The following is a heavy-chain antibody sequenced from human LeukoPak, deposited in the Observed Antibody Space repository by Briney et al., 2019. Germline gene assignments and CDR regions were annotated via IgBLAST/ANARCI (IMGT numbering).Heavy chain of an antibody. CDR3: ARHLAYCGGDCYSDFDY. V-gene: IGHV4-39*01. J-gene: IGHJ4*02. D-gene: IGHD2-21*02. CDR1: GGSISSSSYY. Sequence: PSETLSLTCTVSGGSISSSSYYWCWIRQPPGKGLEWIGSIYYSGSTYYNPSLKSRVTISVDTSKNQFSLKLSSVTAADTAVYYCARHLAYCGGDCYSDFDYWGQGTLVTVSS. CDR2: IYYSGST.